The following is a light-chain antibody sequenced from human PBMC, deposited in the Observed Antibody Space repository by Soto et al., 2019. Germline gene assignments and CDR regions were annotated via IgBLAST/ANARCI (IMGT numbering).Light chain of an antibody. CDR1: SSDVGHPYNY. J-gene: IGLJ3*02. V-gene: IGLV2-14*03. CDR3: MSFIDSTSTHWV. Sequence: QPALTQPASVSGSPGQSITISCTGTSSDVGHPYNYVSWYQQHPGKAPKLLIFKVSNRPSGISGRFSGSKSGNTASLTISGLQAEDEADYYCMSFIDSTSTHWVLGGGTKLTVL. CDR2: KVS.